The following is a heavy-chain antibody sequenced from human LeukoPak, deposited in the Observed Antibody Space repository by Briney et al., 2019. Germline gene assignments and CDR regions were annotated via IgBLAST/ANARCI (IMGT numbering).Heavy chain of an antibody. D-gene: IGHD3-10*02. CDR1: GFTFSSYE. Sequence: GGSLTLSCAASGFTFSSYEMNWIRQAPGKGLEWVSYISSSGSTIYYADSVKGRFTISRDNAKNTLYRQMNSLRAEDTAVYYCAELGITMIGGVWGKGTTVTISS. V-gene: IGHV3-48*03. CDR3: AELGITMIGGV. J-gene: IGHJ6*04. CDR2: ISSSGSTI.